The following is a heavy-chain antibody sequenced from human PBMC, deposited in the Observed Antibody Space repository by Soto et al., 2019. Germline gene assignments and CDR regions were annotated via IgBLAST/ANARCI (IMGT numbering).Heavy chain of an antibody. V-gene: IGHV5-51*01. Sequence: EVQLVQSGAEVKKPGESLKISCQGSGYSFANYWIAWVRQMPGKGLEWVGVIYPGDSDTRYSPSFRGQVTISADKSISHVYLQWSILKASDTAMYYCARNRLRQYYYGMDVWGQGTTVTVSS. CDR2: IYPGDSDT. D-gene: IGHD3-10*01. CDR3: ARNRLRQYYYGMDV. J-gene: IGHJ6*02. CDR1: GYSFANYW.